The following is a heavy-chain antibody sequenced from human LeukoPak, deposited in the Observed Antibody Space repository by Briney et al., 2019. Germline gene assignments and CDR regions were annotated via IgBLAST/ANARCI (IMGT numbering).Heavy chain of an antibody. V-gene: IGHV4-59*01. Sequence: PSETLSLTCTVSGGSISSYYWSWIRQPPGKGLEWIGYIYYSGSTNYNPSLKSRVTISVDTSKNQLSLKLSSVTAADTAVYYCATHIAAAGRDYWGQGTLVTVSS. D-gene: IGHD6-13*01. CDR1: GGSISSYY. CDR2: IYYSGST. CDR3: ATHIAAAGRDY. J-gene: IGHJ4*02.